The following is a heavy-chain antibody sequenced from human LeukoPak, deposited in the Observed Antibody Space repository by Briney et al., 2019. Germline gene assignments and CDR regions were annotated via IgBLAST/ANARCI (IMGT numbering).Heavy chain of an antibody. Sequence: ASVKVSCKASGYTFTSYYMHWVRQAPGQGLEWMGIINPSGGSTSYAQKFQGRVTMTRDTSISTAYMELSRLRSDDTAVYYCAREGLQFDPWGQGTLVTVSS. J-gene: IGHJ5*02. V-gene: IGHV1-46*01. CDR3: AREGLQFDP. CDR1: GYTFTSYY. CDR2: INPSGGST.